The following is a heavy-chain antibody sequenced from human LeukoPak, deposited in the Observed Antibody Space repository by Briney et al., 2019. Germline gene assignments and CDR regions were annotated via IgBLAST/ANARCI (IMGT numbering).Heavy chain of an antibody. CDR1: GFTFSIYW. V-gene: IGHV3-74*01. J-gene: IGHJ4*02. Sequence: GGSLRLSCAASGFTFSIYWVDWVRQAPGKGLVWVSSINSDGSSTSYADSVKGRFTISRDNAKNTLYLQMNTLRAEDTAVYYCASLDYWGQGTPVTVSS. CDR3: ASLDY. CDR2: INSDGSST.